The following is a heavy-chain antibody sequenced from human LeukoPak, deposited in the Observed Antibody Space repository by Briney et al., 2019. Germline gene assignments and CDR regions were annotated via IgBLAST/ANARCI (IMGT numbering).Heavy chain of an antibody. CDR1: GYIFTSYG. Sequence: ASVKVSCKASGYIFTSYGIIWVRQAPGQGLLWMGWISAHNGNTNYAQKLQGRVTMTTDTSTSTVYMELRSLRSDDTAVYYCARGQTTLLLDYWGQGTLVTVSS. D-gene: IGHD4-11*01. CDR2: ISAHNGNT. J-gene: IGHJ4*02. V-gene: IGHV1-18*01. CDR3: ARGQTTLLLDY.